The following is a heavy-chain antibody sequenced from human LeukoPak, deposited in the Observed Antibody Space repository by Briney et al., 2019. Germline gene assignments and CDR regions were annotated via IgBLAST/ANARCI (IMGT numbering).Heavy chain of an antibody. J-gene: IGHJ6*02. CDR2: MNPNSGYT. CDR1: GYTFTNYD. V-gene: IGHV1-8*01. Sequence: ASVKVSCKASGYTFTNYDINWVRQATGQGLEWMGLMNPNSGYTGYAQKFQGRFTMTRNTSISTAYMELSSLRSEDTAVYYCARGAVIPATMVYYGMDVWGQGTTVSVSS. CDR3: ARGAVIPATMVYYGMDV. D-gene: IGHD2-2*01.